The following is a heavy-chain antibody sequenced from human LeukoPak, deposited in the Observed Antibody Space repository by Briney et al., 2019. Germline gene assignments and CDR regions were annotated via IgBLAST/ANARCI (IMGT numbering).Heavy chain of an antibody. CDR2: IYYSGST. CDR1: GGSISSGGYY. D-gene: IGHD3-16*01. J-gene: IGHJ5*02. CDR3: ARGAGGVIGFDP. Sequence: SETLSLTCTVSGGSISSGGYYWSWVRQHPGKGLEWIGYIYYSGSTYYNPSLKSRVTISVDTSKNQFSLKLSSVTAADTAVYYCARGAGGVIGFDPWGQGPWSPSPQ. V-gene: IGHV4-31*03.